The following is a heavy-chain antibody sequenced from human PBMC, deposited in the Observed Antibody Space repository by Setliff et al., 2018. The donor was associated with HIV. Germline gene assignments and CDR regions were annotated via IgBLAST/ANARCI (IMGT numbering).Heavy chain of an antibody. Sequence: GASVKVSCKASGYTFTSYGISWVRQAPGQGLEWMGWISAYDGNTDQAQRFRDRVTMTTDTSTRTAYMELRSLRSDDTAVYFCARDSCSSTSCPNWFDPWGQGTLVTVSS. D-gene: IGHD2-2*01. J-gene: IGHJ5*02. V-gene: IGHV1-18*01. CDR1: GYTFTSYG. CDR3: ARDSCSSTSCPNWFDP. CDR2: ISAYDGNT.